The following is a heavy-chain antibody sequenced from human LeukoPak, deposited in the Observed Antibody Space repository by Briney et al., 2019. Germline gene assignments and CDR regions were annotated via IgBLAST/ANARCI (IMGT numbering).Heavy chain of an antibody. CDR1: GYTFTSYY. Sequence: ASVKVSCKASGYTFTSYYMHWVRQAPGQGLEWMGIINPSGDSTNYAQKFQGRVTMTRDTSTSTVYMELSSLRSEDTAVYYCARGVVPGYYYYGMDVWGQGTTVTVS. CDR2: INPSGDST. J-gene: IGHJ6*02. D-gene: IGHD2-15*01. V-gene: IGHV1-46*01. CDR3: ARGVVPGYYYYGMDV.